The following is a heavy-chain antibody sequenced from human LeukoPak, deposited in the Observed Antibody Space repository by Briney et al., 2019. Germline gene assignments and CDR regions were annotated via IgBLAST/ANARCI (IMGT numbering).Heavy chain of an antibody. V-gene: IGHV3-33*01. CDR2: IWLDVSHK. J-gene: IGHJ4*02. CDR1: GFSFNTYG. D-gene: IGHD3-16*01. CDR3: ARESFGTDSYADF. Sequence: GGSLSLSCAASGFSFNTYGIYWVRHPPPQGLEWVSLIWLDVSHKTYSNSLTSQFTTSRVNSNNTVFLQMNNLRTDDTSVHYCARESFGTDSYADFWGEGGQLTVS.